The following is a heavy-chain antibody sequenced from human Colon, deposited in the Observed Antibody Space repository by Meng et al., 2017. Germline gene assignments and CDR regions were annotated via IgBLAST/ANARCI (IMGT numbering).Heavy chain of an antibody. J-gene: IGHJ4*02. CDR1: AFTFSGYS. CDR3: ARVNPGVFDY. Sequence: GESLKISCAASAFTFSGYSMSWVRQAPGKGLEWVANINQDGSETYYVDSVKGRFSISRDNAKNSLYLQRNSLRAEDTAVYYCARVNPGVFDYWGQGTLVTVSS. V-gene: IGHV3-7*01. CDR2: INQDGSET.